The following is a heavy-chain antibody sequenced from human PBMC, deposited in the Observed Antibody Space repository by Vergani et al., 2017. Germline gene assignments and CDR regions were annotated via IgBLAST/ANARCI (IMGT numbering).Heavy chain of an antibody. CDR1: GFSFSDHS. D-gene: IGHD5-24*01. V-gene: IGHV3-11*01. CDR2: ISNSGNTI. J-gene: IGHJ3*02. CDR3: ARYHREYNNYPGTFDI. Sequence: QVQSVESGGGLVKPGGSLRLSCAASGFSFSDHSMTWIRQAPGKGLECVSYISNSGNTIEYADTLKGRFSISRDKAKSSLFLQMDSLRAEDTAVYYCARYHREYNNYPGTFDIWGQGSMVTVSS.